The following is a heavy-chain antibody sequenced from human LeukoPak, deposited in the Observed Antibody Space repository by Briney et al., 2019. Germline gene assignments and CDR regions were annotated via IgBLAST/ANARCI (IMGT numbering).Heavy chain of an antibody. J-gene: IGHJ4*02. Sequence: PSETLSLTCTVSGGSISSGGYYWSWIRQHPGRGLEWIGYIYYSGSTYYNPSLKSRVTISVDTSKNQFSLKLSSVTAADTAVYYCAREVPATAIPDYWGQGTLVTVSS. CDR1: GGSISSGGYY. D-gene: IGHD2-21*02. CDR2: IYYSGST. V-gene: IGHV4-31*03. CDR3: AREVPATAIPDY.